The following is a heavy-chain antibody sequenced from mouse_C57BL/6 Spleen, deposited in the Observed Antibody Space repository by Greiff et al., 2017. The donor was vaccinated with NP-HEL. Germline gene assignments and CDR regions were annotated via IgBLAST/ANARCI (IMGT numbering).Heavy chain of an antibody. CDR3: AIYDYPNYYAMDY. D-gene: IGHD2-4*01. CDR2: ISSGSSTI. CDR1: GFTFSDYG. Sequence: EVKLMESGGGLVKPGGSLKLSCAASGFTFSDYGMHWVRQAPEKGLEWVAYISSGSSTIYYADTVKGRFTISRDNAKNTLFLQMTSLRSEDTAMYYCAIYDYPNYYAMDYWGQGTSVTVSS. V-gene: IGHV5-17*01. J-gene: IGHJ4*01.